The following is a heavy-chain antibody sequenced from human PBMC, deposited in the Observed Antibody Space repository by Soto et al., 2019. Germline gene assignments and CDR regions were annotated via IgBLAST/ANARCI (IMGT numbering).Heavy chain of an antibody. CDR1: GFTFSSYG. CDR3: ARGGGSGYDLDYYYGMDV. V-gene: IGHV3-33*01. D-gene: IGHD5-12*01. CDR2: IWYDGSNK. Sequence: QVQLVESGGGVVQPGRSLRLSCAASGFTFSSYGMHWVRQAPGKGLEWVAVIWYDGSNKYYADSVKGRFTISRDNSKNTLYLQMNSLRAEDTAVYYCARGGGSGYDLDYYYGMDVWGQGTTVTVSS. J-gene: IGHJ6*02.